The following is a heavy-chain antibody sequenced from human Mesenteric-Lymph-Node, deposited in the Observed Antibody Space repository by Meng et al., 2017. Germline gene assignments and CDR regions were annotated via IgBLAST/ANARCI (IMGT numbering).Heavy chain of an antibody. CDR3: ATKAAPGYGMDI. J-gene: IGHJ6*02. V-gene: IGHV3-11*04. CDR2: ISSSGSTI. Sequence: GESLKISCAASGFTFSDYYMSWIRQAPGKGLEWVSYISSSGSTIYYADSVKGRFTISRDNAKNSLYLQMNSLRADDTAVYYCATKAAPGYGMDIWGQGTTVTVSS. CDR1: GFTFSDYY. D-gene: IGHD6-13*01.